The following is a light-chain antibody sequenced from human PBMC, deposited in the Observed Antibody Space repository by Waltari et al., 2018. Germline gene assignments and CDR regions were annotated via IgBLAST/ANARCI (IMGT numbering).Light chain of an antibody. CDR3: QQYGTSPT. J-gene: IGKJ1*01. Sequence: EIVLTQSPGTLSLSPGERATLSCRASQSLSSTHLAWYQQKPGQAPRLLIYGASIRATGIPDRFSGSVSGTEFTLTISRLEPEDFAVYYCQQYGTSPTFGQGTKVEIK. CDR2: GAS. V-gene: IGKV3-20*01. CDR1: QSLSSTH.